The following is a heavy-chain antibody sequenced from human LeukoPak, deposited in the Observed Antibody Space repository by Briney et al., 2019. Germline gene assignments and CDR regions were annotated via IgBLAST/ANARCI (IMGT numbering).Heavy chain of an antibody. D-gene: IGHD2-15*01. CDR3: ASSRSGYDCSGGSCYSGYYFDY. V-gene: IGHV6-1*01. CDR1: GDSVSSNSAA. CDR2: TYYRSKWYN. Sequence: PSQTLSLTCAISGDSVSSNSAAWNWIRQSPSRGLEWLGRTYYRSKWYNDYAVSVKSRITINPDTSKNQFSLQLNSVTPEDTAVYYCASSRSGYDCSGGSCYSGYYFDYWGQGTLVTVSS. J-gene: IGHJ4*02.